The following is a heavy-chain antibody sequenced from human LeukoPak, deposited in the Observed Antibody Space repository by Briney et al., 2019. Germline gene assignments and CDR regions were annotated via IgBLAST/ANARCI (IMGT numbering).Heavy chain of an antibody. CDR3: ARLDKGIKAAHFDY. J-gene: IGHJ4*02. CDR1: GGSFSGYY. V-gene: IGHV4-34*01. CDR2: IYYSGST. Sequence: SETLSLTCAVYGGSFSGYYWSWIRQPPGKGLEWVGYIYYSGSTYYNPSLKSRVTISVDTSKNQFSLKLSSVTAADTAIYYCARLDKGIKAAHFDYWGQGTLVTVSS. D-gene: IGHD6-25*01.